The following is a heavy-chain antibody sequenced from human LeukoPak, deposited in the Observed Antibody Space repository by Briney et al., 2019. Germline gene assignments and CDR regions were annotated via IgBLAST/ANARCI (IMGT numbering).Heavy chain of an antibody. D-gene: IGHD1-26*01. CDR1: GLTFNNYW. Sequence: GGSLRLSCAASGLTFNNYWMHWVRQAPGKGLVWVSVTSSDGRITNYADSVKGRFTISRDNAKNTLYLQLNSLRAEDTAVYYCGRPLVGTSSAAFDIWGQGTMVTVSS. J-gene: IGHJ3*02. CDR3: GRPLVGTSSAAFDI. V-gene: IGHV3-74*01. CDR2: TSSDGRIT.